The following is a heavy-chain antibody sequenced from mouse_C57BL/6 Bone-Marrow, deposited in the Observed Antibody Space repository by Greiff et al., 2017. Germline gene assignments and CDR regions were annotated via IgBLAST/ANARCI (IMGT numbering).Heavy chain of an antibody. Sequence: VQLQQSGAELAKPGASVKLSCKASGYTFTSYWMHWVKQRPGQGLEWIGYINPSSGYTKYNQTFKDKATLTADKSSSTAYMQLSSLTYEDSAVYYCSKQLRPLYYAMDYWGQGTSVTVSS. CDR2: INPSSGYT. J-gene: IGHJ4*01. V-gene: IGHV1-7*01. CDR1: GYTFTSYW. D-gene: IGHD3-2*02. CDR3: SKQLRPLYYAMDY.